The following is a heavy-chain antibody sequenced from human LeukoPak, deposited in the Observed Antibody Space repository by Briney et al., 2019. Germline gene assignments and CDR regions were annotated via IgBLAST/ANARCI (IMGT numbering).Heavy chain of an antibody. Sequence: PSETLSLTCTVSGGSISSGGYYWGWIRQYPGKGLEWIGYIYYSGTTYYNPSLKSRVTMSVDTSKNQFSLKLISVTAADTAVYYCARDVTGGSYFDYWGQGTLVTVSS. J-gene: IGHJ4*02. V-gene: IGHV4-31*03. D-gene: IGHD1-26*01. CDR1: GGSISSGGYY. CDR3: ARDVTGGSYFDY. CDR2: IYYSGTT.